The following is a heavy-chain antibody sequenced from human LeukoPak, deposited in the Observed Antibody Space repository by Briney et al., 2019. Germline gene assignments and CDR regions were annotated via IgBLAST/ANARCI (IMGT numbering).Heavy chain of an antibody. CDR1: GGSIDSRSYY. D-gene: IGHD2-15*01. Sequence: SETLSLTCTVSGGSIDSRSYYWDWIRQAPGKGLEWIGTIYHSGSTEYNPSLKSRDAIFVDTSKNQFSLILHSVAAADTAVYYCARRSEFDNTHYHYFDYWGQGALVTVSS. V-gene: IGHV4-39*01. J-gene: IGHJ4*02. CDR2: IYHSGST. CDR3: ARRSEFDNTHYHYFDY.